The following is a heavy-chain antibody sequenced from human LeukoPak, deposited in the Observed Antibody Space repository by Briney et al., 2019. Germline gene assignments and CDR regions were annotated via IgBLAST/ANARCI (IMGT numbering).Heavy chain of an antibody. D-gene: IGHD3-16*01. J-gene: IGHJ4*02. Sequence: GGSLRLSCAASEFTFTNAWMSWVRQAPGKGLEWVGRIKSKAGGGTTDYAAPVKGRFAISRDDSENTLYLQMNSLQTVDTAMYYCTTDGRGEERNYWGKETLATVSS. CDR3: TTDGRGEERNY. CDR2: IKSKAGGGTT. CDR1: EFTFTNAW. V-gene: IGHV3-15*01.